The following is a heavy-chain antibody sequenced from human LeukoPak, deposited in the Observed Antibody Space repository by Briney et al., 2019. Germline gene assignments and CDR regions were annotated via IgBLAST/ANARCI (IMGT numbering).Heavy chain of an antibody. CDR3: ARTIAQYSNSWLYFYYGLDV. Sequence: PGGSLRLSCIASGFTFGSYAMSWVRQAPGKGLEWVSSISGGSEDTYYADSVKGRFTISRDNSKSTLNLQLNSLRAEDTAVYYCARTIAQYSNSWLYFYYGLDVWGQGTTVTVSS. J-gene: IGHJ6*02. D-gene: IGHD6-13*01. V-gene: IGHV3-23*01. CDR2: ISGGSEDT. CDR1: GFTFGSYA.